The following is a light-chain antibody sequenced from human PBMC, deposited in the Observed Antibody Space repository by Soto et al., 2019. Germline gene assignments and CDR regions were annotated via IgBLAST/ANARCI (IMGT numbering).Light chain of an antibody. CDR3: MQGTHWPIT. J-gene: IGKJ5*01. CDR1: QSLRDSDGIAY. Sequence: VVITQNKLSLPVTFGQPASISCRSNQSLRDSDGIAYFRWFQLKPGRSPRRXIYKVSHRASGVPARFGGSGAGTVCAREIIRVQAEDVRVDCCMQGTHWPITFCQGTRL. CDR2: KVS. V-gene: IGKV2-30*01.